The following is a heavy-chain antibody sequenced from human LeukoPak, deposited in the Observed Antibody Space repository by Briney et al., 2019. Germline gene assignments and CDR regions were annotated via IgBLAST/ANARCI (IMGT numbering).Heavy chain of an antibody. Sequence: SETLSLTCAVSGGSISPYYWSWIRQPPGKGLEWIGYIHYSGSTNHNPSLKSRVTMSVDTSKNQFSLKLSSVTAADTAVYYCARYDWGKYFDYWGQGTLVTVSS. V-gene: IGHV4-59*01. CDR2: IHYSGST. CDR1: GGSISPYY. D-gene: IGHD3-16*01. J-gene: IGHJ4*02. CDR3: ARYDWGKYFDY.